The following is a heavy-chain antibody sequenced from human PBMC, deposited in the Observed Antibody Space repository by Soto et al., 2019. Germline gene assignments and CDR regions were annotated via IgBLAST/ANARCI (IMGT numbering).Heavy chain of an antibody. Sequence: EVQLVESGGGLVQPGGSLRLSCAASGFDFSTYSINWVRQAPGKGLEWVSYISRSSTTMYFADSLKGRCTISRDNAKDSMFLQMSSLSAEDAGVYYCASDGIYSTYAPHFFYIDVWGKGTTVTVSS. V-gene: IGHV3-48*01. CDR1: GFDFSTYS. D-gene: IGHD4-4*01. J-gene: IGHJ6*03. CDR2: ISRSSTTM. CDR3: ASDGIYSTYAPHFFYIDV.